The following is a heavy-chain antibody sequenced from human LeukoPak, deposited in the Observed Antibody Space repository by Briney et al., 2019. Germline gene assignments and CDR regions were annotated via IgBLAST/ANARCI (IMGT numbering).Heavy chain of an antibody. CDR3: ARLGSGWFHFDY. CDR1: GYTFTAYY. CDR2: ISPNSGAT. V-gene: IGHV1-2*02. J-gene: IGHJ4*02. Sequence: ASVKVSCKASGYTFTAYYIHWVRQAPGQGLEWLGWISPNSGATKSAQKFQGRVTMTSDTSISTAYMELSRLTSDDTAVYYCARLGSGWFHFDYWGQGTLVTGSS. D-gene: IGHD6-19*01.